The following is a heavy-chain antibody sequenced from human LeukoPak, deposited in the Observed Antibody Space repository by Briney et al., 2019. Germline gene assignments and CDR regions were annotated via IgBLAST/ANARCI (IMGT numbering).Heavy chain of an antibody. J-gene: IGHJ4*02. V-gene: IGHV3-23*01. CDR1: GFTFSSYA. CDR3: AKSVNFDWLPLDY. CDR2: ISGSGGST. D-gene: IGHD3-9*01. Sequence: QPGGSLRLSCAASGFTFSSYAMSWVRQAPGKGLEWVSGISGSGGSTYYADSVKGRFTISRDNSKNTLSLQMNSLRAEDTAVYYCAKSVNFDWLPLDYWGQGTLVTVSS.